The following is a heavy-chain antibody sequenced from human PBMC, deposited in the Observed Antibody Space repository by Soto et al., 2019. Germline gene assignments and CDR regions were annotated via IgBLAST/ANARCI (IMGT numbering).Heavy chain of an antibody. V-gene: IGHV3-72*01. CDR1: EFSFSDQY. CDR2: SRNRVNNLST. CDR3: SRVHPSSKSPDY. J-gene: IGHJ4*02. Sequence: EVQVEESGGGLVLPGGSLRLSCTGSADSEFSFSDQYMDWVRQAPGKGLEWVGRSRNRVNNLSTAYAASVHGRFTISRDESKNTVYLQMNSLKTDDTAVYYCSRVHPSSKSPDYWGQGTLVTVAS.